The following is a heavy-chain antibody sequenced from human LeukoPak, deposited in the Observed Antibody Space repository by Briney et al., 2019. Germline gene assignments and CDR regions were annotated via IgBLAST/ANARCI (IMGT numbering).Heavy chain of an antibody. Sequence: PGGSLRLSCAASGFSFSIYNLNWVRQAPGKGLEWVSHISSSGRTRYYADSVKGRFTISRDNSKNTLYLQMNSLRAEDTAVYYCAKVPFGSGSYYLYYFDYWGQGTLVTVSS. V-gene: IGHV3-48*01. CDR1: GFSFSIYN. CDR3: AKVPFGSGSYYLYYFDY. J-gene: IGHJ4*02. D-gene: IGHD3-10*01. CDR2: ISSSGRTR.